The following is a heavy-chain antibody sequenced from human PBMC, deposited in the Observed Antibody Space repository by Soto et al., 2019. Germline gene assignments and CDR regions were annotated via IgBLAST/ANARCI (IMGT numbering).Heavy chain of an antibody. D-gene: IGHD3-22*01. V-gene: IGHV5-51*01. J-gene: IGHJ4*02. CDR1: GYSFTSYW. CDR2: IYPGDSDT. CDR3: ARVGTNYYDSSGYYFGFDY. Sequence: AGESLKISCKGSGYSFTSYWIGWVRQMPGKGLEWMGIIYPGDSDTRYSPSFQGQVTISADKSISTAYLQWSSLKASDTAMYYCARVGTNYYDSSGYYFGFDYWGQGTLVTVSS.